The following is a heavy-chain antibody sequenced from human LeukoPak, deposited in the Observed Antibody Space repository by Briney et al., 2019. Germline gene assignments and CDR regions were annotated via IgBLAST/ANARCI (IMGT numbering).Heavy chain of an antibody. Sequence: PSETLSLTCTVSGGSVSSYYWSWIRQPPGKGLEWIGYIYYSGSTNYNPSLKSRVTISVDTSKNQFSLKLGSVTAADTAMYYCARHSYGGNIYFDYWGQGTLVTVSS. V-gene: IGHV4-59*08. CDR3: ARHSYGGNIYFDY. CDR1: GGSVSSYY. CDR2: IYYSGST. D-gene: IGHD4-23*01. J-gene: IGHJ4*02.